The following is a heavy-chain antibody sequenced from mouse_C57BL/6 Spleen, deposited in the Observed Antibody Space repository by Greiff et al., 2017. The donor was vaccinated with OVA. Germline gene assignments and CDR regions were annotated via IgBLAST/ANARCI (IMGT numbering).Heavy chain of an antibody. D-gene: IGHD2-10*02. CDR1: GYTFTSYL. Sequence: QVQLQQPGAELVKPGASVKLSCKASGYTFTSYLMHWVKQRPGQGLEWIGMIHPNSGSTNYNEKFKSKATLTVDKSSSTAYMQLSSLTSEDSAVYYCARSGYGNYEAWFAYWGQGTLVTVSA. V-gene: IGHV1-64*01. CDR2: IHPNSGST. CDR3: ARSGYGNYEAWFAY. J-gene: IGHJ3*01.